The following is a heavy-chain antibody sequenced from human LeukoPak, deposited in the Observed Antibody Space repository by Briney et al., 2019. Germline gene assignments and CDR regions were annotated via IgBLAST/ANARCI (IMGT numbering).Heavy chain of an antibody. V-gene: IGHV3-64*01. CDR2: ISSNGGST. J-gene: IGHJ3*02. CDR3: ARPHLSSGAFDI. Sequence: GGSLRLSCAASGFTFSSYAMHWVRQAPGKGLEYVSAISSNGGSTYYANSVKGRFTISRDNSKNTLYLQMGSLRAEDMAVYYCARPHLSSGAFDIWGQGTMVTVSS. CDR1: GFTFSSYA. D-gene: IGHD3-10*02.